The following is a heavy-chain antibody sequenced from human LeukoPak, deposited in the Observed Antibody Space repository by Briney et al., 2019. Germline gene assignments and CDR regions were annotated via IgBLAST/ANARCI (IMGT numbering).Heavy chain of an antibody. D-gene: IGHD1-26*01. CDR1: GFTFSSYS. CDR2: ISTSSSYI. J-gene: IGHJ4*02. Sequence: GGSLRLSCAASGFTFSSYSMTWVRQAPGKGLEWVSSISTSSSYIYFADSVKGRFTISRGNAKNSLYLQMNSLRAEDTAVYYCARDTSGSYSSPHDYWGQGTLVTVSS. CDR3: ARDTSGSYSSPHDY. V-gene: IGHV3-21*01.